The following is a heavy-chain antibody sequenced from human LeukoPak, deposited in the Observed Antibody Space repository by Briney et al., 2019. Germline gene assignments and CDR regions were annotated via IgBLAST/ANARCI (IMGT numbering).Heavy chain of an antibody. Sequence: SETLSLTCTVSDSSISSYYWSWIRQPPGKGLEWIGYIYYSGSTNYNPSLKSRVTISVDTSKNQFSLKLSSVTAADTAVYYCARGGSGSFYWGQGTLVTVSS. J-gene: IGHJ4*02. CDR2: IYYSGST. CDR1: DSSISSYY. CDR3: ARGGSGSFY. D-gene: IGHD3-10*01. V-gene: IGHV4-59*01.